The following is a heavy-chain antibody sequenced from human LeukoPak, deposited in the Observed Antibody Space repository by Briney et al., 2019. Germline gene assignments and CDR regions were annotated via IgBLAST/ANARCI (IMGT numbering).Heavy chain of an antibody. J-gene: IGHJ4*02. CDR3: ARVGVLSSSWLLY. D-gene: IGHD6-13*01. CDR2: ISRSAATI. V-gene: IGHV3-48*04. CDR1: GFTVSSYS. Sequence: PGGSLRLSCTASGFTVSSYSMNWVRQAPGKGLEWVSTISRSAATIYYADSVKGRFTISRDNAKNSLYLQMNSLRAEDTAVYYCARVGVLSSSWLLYWGQGTLVTVSS.